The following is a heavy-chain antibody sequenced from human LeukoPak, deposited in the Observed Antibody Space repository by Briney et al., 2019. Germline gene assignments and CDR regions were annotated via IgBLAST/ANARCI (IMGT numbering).Heavy chain of an antibody. CDR3: ARTYTNYPNRTFDY. J-gene: IGHJ4*02. D-gene: IGHD4-11*01. V-gene: IGHV4-38-2*02. CDR1: DYSISSSYY. CDR2: IYHSGST. Sequence: PSETLSLTCSVSDYSISSSYYWGWIRQPPGKGLEWIGNIYHSGSTYYNPSLTGRVTISVDTSKNQFSLKLSSVTAADTAVYYCARTYTNYPNRTFDYWGQGTLVTVSS.